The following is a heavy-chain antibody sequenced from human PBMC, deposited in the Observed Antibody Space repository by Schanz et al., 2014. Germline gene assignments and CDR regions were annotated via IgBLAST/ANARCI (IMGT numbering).Heavy chain of an antibody. CDR1: GYNITSND. CDR3: ARDDRAYYYGMDV. Sequence: QVHLVQSGAEVKKPGASVKVSCKASGYNITSNDVTWVRQATGQGLEWMGWMNPNSGNTGYAQKFQGWVTVTRDTSISTVYMELSRVTYEDTAVYYCARDDRAYYYGMDVWGQGTTVTVSS. D-gene: IGHD3-22*01. CDR2: MNPNSGNT. J-gene: IGHJ6*02. V-gene: IGHV1-8*01.